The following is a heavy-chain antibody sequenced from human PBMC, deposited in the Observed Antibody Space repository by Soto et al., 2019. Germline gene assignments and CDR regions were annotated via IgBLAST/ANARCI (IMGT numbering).Heavy chain of an antibody. D-gene: IGHD5-12*01. J-gene: IGHJ4*02. Sequence: QVQLVQFGGEVKKPGASVKVSCKASGYTFTTFGITWVRQAPGQGLEWMGWISTSTGNTNYAQKLQGRVTLTTDTSTRTAYMELTSLTSDDTAVYYCARSPRVIVAAKGTLDYWGQGTLVTVSS. CDR1: GYTFTTFG. CDR2: ISTSTGNT. V-gene: IGHV1-18*04. CDR3: ARSPRVIVAAKGTLDY.